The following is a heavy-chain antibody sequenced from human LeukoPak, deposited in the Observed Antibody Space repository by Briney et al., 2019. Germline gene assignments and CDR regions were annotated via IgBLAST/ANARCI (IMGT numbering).Heavy chain of an antibody. V-gene: IGHV3-30*02. CDR1: GFSFSSYG. J-gene: IGHJ5*02. CDR3: AKDPYGDYEAGVWFDP. Sequence: GGSLRLSCAGSGFSFSSYGMHWVRQAPGKGLEWVAFIRYNGSNKYYADSVKGRFTISRDNSKNTLYLQMNSLRAEDTAVYYCAKDPYGDYEAGVWFDPWGQGTLVTVSS. D-gene: IGHD4-17*01. CDR2: IRYNGSNK.